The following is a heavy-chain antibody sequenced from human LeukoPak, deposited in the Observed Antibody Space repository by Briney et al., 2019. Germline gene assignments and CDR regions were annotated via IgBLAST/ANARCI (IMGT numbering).Heavy chain of an antibody. CDR3: SIVVVVAATGPFDY. D-gene: IGHD2-15*01. J-gene: IGHJ4*02. Sequence: GGSLRLSCAASGFTFSSYAMSWVRQAPGKGLEWVSAISGSGGSTYYADSVKGRFTISRDNSKNTLYLQMNSLRAEDTAVYYCSIVVVVAATGPFDYWGQGTLVTVSS. CDR1: GFTFSSYA. V-gene: IGHV3-23*01. CDR2: ISGSGGST.